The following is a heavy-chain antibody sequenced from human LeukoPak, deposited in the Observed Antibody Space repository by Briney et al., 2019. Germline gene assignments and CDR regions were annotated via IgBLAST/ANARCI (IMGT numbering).Heavy chain of an antibody. V-gene: IGHV1-69*01. CDR3: ARESLVRGVMDYYYYGMDV. J-gene: IGHJ6*02. D-gene: IGHD3-10*01. Sequence: SVKVSCKASGGTFSSYAISWVRQAPGQGLEWMGGIIPIFGTANYAQKFQGRVTITADESTSTAYMELSSLRSEDTAVYYCARESLVRGVMDYYYYGMDVWGQGTTVAVSS. CDR2: IIPIFGTA. CDR1: GGTFSSYA.